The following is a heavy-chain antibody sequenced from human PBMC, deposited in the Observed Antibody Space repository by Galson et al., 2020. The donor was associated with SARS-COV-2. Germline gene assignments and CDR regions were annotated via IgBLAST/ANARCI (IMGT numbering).Heavy chain of an antibody. D-gene: IGHD2-15*01. J-gene: IGHJ6*02. V-gene: IGHV4-39*01. CDR1: GGSISSSSYY. Sequence: SETLSLTCTVSGGSISSSSYYWGWIRQPPGKGLEWIGSIYYSGSTYYNPSLKSRVTISVDTSKNQFSLKLSSVTAADTAVYYCATEEVNGGKGYYYYYCMDVWGQGTTVTVSS. CDR3: ATEEVNGGKGYYYYYCMDV. CDR2: IYYSGST.